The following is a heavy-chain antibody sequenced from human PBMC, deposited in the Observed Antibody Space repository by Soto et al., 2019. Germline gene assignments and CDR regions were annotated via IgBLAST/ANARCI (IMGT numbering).Heavy chain of an antibody. CDR2: FYYSGST. J-gene: IGHJ5*02. CDR3: ARSVFP. V-gene: IGHV4-31*03. CDR1: GGSISTGGYY. Sequence: QVQLQESGPGLVKPSQTLSLTCTVSGGSISTGGYYWNWIRQHPGKGLEWIGYFYYSGSTYYTPSHKKRVTVSVSTPKNLFSLKLSSVTAADTAGYYCARSVFPWGQGTLVTVSS.